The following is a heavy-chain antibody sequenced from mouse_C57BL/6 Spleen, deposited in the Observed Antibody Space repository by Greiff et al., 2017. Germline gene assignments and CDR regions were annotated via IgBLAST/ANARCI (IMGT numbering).Heavy chain of an antibody. D-gene: IGHD5-1-1*01. CDR2: SYPGDGDT. CDR3: AEGYQAWFAY. CDR1: GYAFSSSW. Sequence: VQLQESGPELVKPGASVKISCKASGYAFSSSWMNWVKQRPGKGLEWIGRSYPGDGDTNYNGKFKGKATLTADKSSSTAYMQLSSLTSEDSAVYFCAEGYQAWFAYWGQGTLVTVSA. J-gene: IGHJ3*01. V-gene: IGHV1-82*01.